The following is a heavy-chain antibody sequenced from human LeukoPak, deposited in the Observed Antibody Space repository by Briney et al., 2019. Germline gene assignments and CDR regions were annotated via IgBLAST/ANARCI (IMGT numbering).Heavy chain of an antibody. Sequence: SETLSLTCDVSGVSVTSYYWSWIRQPPGKGLEWIGYIYYSGSANYNPSLKSRVTISVDTSKNQFSLKLSSVTAADTAVYYCARWQYDILTGYSFDYWGQGTLVTVSS. CDR3: ARWQYDILTGYSFDY. D-gene: IGHD3-9*01. V-gene: IGHV4-59*08. CDR2: IYYSGSA. CDR1: GVSVTSYY. J-gene: IGHJ4*02.